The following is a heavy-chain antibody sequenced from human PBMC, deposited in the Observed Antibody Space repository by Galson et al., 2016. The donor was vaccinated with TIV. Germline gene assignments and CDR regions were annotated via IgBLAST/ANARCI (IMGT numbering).Heavy chain of an antibody. V-gene: IGHV1-69*13. J-gene: IGHJ6*03. Sequence: SVKVSCKASGGTFNIYAISWVRQAPGQGLEWMGGILPIFGAATYAQKFQGRVTITEDESTNKAYMELSSLKSDDTAMYYCARPSSSCRGCSYYYYMDVWGKGTTVTVSS. CDR1: GGTFNIYA. CDR2: ILPIFGAA. CDR3: ARPSSSCRGCSYYYYMDV. D-gene: IGHD6-19*01.